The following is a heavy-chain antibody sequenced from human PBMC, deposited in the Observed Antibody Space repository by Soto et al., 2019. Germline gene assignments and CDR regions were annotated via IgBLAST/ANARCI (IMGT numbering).Heavy chain of an antibody. CDR2: IYYSGST. CDR1: GGSISSYY. D-gene: IGHD1-26*01. V-gene: IGHV4-59*01. J-gene: IGHJ5*02. CDR3: ARISGSSLSWFDP. Sequence: PSETLSLTCTVSGGSISSYYWSWIRQPPGKGLEWIGYIYYSGSTNYNPSLKSRVTISVDTSKNQFSLKLSSVTAADTAVYYCARISGSSLSWFDPWGQGTLVTVSS.